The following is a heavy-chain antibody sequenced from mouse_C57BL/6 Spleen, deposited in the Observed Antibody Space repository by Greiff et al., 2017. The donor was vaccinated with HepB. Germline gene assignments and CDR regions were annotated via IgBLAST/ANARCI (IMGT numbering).Heavy chain of an antibody. CDR3: ARNGGHYYAMDY. J-gene: IGHJ4*01. CDR1: GYTFTSYW. CDR2: IDPSDSET. V-gene: IGHV1-52*01. Sequence: QVQLQQPGAELVRPGSSVKLSCKASGYTFTSYWMHWVKQRPIQGLEWIGNIDPSDSETHYNQKFKDKATLTVDKSTSTAYMQLSSQTSEDSAVYYCARNGGHYYAMDYWGQGTSVTVSS.